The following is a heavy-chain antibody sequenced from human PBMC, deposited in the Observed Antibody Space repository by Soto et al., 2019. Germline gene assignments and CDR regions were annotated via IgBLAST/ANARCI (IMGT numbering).Heavy chain of an antibody. CDR3: ARMGRYDYIWGAVEWYFDL. D-gene: IGHD3-16*01. J-gene: IGHJ2*01. CDR1: GFSLSNARMG. Sequence: QVTLKESGPVLVKPTETLTLTCTVSGFSLSNARMGVSWIRQPPGKALEWLAHIFSNDEKSYSTSLKSRLTNSKDTSKSQVVLTMTNTDPVDTATYYCARMGRYDYIWGAVEWYFDLWGRGTLVTVSS. CDR2: IFSNDEK. V-gene: IGHV2-26*01.